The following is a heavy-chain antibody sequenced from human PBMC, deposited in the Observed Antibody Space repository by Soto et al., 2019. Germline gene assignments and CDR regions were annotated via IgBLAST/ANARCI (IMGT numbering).Heavy chain of an antibody. D-gene: IGHD5-18*01. CDR3: AERYSYGLAFDI. V-gene: IGHV1-69*13. CDR1: GGTFSSYA. CDR2: IIPIFGTA. J-gene: IGHJ3*02. Sequence: ASVKVSCKASGGTFSSYAISWVRQAPGQGLEWMGGIIPIFGTANYAQKFQGRVTITADESTSTAYMELSSLRSEDTAVYYCAERYSYGLAFDIWGQGTMVTVSS.